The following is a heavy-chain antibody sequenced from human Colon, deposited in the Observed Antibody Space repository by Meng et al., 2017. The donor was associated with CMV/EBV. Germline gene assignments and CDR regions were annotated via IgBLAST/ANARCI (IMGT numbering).Heavy chain of an antibody. D-gene: IGHD4-23*01. CDR1: GSSFSNSW. CDR2: TNEDGSDK. J-gene: IGHJ3*02. CDR3: TRGYSGLAIYAFDI. Sequence: GESLKISCAASGSSFSNSWMIWVRRAPGKGMEWVAKTNEDGSDKYYVDSVKGRFTIFRDNAKNSLFLQMTSLKTDDTAVYFCTRGYSGLAIYAFDIWGPGTMVTVSS. V-gene: IGHV3-7*03.